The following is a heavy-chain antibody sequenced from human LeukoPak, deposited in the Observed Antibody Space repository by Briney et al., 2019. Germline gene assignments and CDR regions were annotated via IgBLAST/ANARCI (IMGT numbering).Heavy chain of an antibody. CDR2: INPNSGGT. J-gene: IGHJ6*02. Sequence: GASVKVSCKASGYTFTGYYMHWVRQAPGQGLEWMGWINPNSGGTNYAQKFQGRVTMTRDTSISTAYMELSRLRSDDTAVYYCARGPVVPAADYYYYYGMDVWGQGTTVTVSS. V-gene: IGHV1-2*02. D-gene: IGHD2-2*01. CDR1: GYTFTGYY. CDR3: ARGPVVPAADYYYYYGMDV.